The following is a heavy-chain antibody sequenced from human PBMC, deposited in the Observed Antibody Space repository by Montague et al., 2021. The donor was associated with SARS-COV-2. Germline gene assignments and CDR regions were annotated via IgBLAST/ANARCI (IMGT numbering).Heavy chain of an antibody. CDR3: AKNGGSGSLVYWYFDL. CDR2: IFGSGAGT. Sequence: SLRLSCAASGFPFNTYTMTWVRQAPGKGLGWVSSIFGSGAGTYYADSVQGRFTISRDNSKNALYLQLHSLRAEDTAVYYCAKNGGSGSLVYWYFDLWGRGTPVAVSS. CDR1: GFPFNTYT. J-gene: IGHJ2*01. V-gene: IGHV3-23*01. D-gene: IGHD2-8*01.